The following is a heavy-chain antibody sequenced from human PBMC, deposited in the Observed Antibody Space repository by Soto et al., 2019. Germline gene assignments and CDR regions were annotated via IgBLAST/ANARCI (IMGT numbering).Heavy chain of an antibody. J-gene: IGHJ6*03. Sequence: SETLSLTCTVSGGSISSSSYYWGWIRQPPGKGLEWIGSIYYSGSTYYNPSLKSRVTISVDTSKNQFSLKLSSVTAADTAVYYCARRQQKVPAANYYYYYYMDVWGKGTTVTVSS. V-gene: IGHV4-39*01. CDR3: ARRQQKVPAANYYYYYYMDV. CDR2: IYYSGST. CDR1: GGSISSSSYY. D-gene: IGHD2-2*01.